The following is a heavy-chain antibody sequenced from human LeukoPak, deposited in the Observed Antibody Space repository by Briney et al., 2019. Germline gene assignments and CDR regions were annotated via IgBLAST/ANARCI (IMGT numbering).Heavy chain of an antibody. Sequence: GESLKISCKGSGYSFTSYWIGWVRQMPGKGLEWMGIIYPGDSDTRYSPSFQGQVTISADKSISTAYLQWSSLKASDTAMYYCAIPRRQQLDAFDIWGQGTMVTVSS. D-gene: IGHD6-13*01. V-gene: IGHV5-51*01. CDR3: AIPRRQQLDAFDI. J-gene: IGHJ3*02. CDR2: IYPGDSDT. CDR1: GYSFTSYW.